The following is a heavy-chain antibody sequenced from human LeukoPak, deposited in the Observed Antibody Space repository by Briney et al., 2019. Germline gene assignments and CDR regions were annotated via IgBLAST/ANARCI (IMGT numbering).Heavy chain of an antibody. CDR3: ARGGEQWLVPGTYFDY. V-gene: IGHV4-59*12. J-gene: IGHJ4*02. D-gene: IGHD6-19*01. CDR1: GGSISSYY. Sequence: SETLSLTCTVSGGSISSYYWSWIRQPPGKGLEWIGYIYYSGSTNYNPSLKSRVTISVDTSKNQFSLKLSSVTAADTAVYYCARGGEQWLVPGTYFDYWGQGTLVTVSS. CDR2: IYYSGST.